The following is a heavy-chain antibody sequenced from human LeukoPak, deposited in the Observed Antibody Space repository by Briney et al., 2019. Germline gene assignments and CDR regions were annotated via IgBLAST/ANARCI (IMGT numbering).Heavy chain of an antibody. Sequence: ASVKVSCKASGYTFTGYYMHWVRQAPGQGLGWMGWINPNSGGTNYAQKFQGRVTMTRDTSISTAHMELSRLRSDDTAVYYCARAGSDFWSGYWTHEDYWGQGTLVTVSS. CDR2: INPNSGGT. V-gene: IGHV1-2*02. CDR3: ARAGSDFWSGYWTHEDY. J-gene: IGHJ4*02. D-gene: IGHD3-3*01. CDR1: GYTFTGYY.